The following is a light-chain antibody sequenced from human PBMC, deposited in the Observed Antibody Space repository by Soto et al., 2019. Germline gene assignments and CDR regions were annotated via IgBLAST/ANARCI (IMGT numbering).Light chain of an antibody. V-gene: IGKV1-5*01. CDR3: QQYNSYSRT. CDR1: QSISSW. J-gene: IGKJ1*01. CDR2: DAS. Sequence: IQMTQSPATLSASVGDRVTITCGASQSISSWLAWYQQKPGKAPKLLIYDASSLESGVPSRFSGSGYGTEFTLTISSLQTDDFATYYCQQYNSYSRTFGQGTKVDIK.